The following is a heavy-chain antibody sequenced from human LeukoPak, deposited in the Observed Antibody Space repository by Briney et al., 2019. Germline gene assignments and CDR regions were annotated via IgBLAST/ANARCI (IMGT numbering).Heavy chain of an antibody. Sequence: ASVKVSCKASGYTFTSYAMHWVRQAPGQGLEWMGIINPSGGSTSYAQKFQGRVTMTRDTSTSTVYMELSSLRSEDTAVYYCARENQARSSSWYNREFDYWGQGTLVTVSS. D-gene: IGHD6-13*01. CDR3: ARENQARSSSWYNREFDY. J-gene: IGHJ4*02. V-gene: IGHV1-46*01. CDR2: INPSGGST. CDR1: GYTFTSYA.